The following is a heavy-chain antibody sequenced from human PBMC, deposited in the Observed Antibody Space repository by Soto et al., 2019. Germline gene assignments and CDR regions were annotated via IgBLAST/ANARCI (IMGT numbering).Heavy chain of an antibody. V-gene: IGHV4-59*08. Sequence: PSETLSLTCTVSGGSISSYYWSWIRQPPGKGLEWIGYIYYSGSTNYNPSLKSRVTISVDTSKNQFSLKLSSVTAADTAVYYCARGRYYDILTGYYTYDHWGQGTLVTVSS. CDR2: IYYSGST. CDR3: ARGRYYDILTGYYTYDH. CDR1: GGSISSYY. D-gene: IGHD3-9*01. J-gene: IGHJ4*02.